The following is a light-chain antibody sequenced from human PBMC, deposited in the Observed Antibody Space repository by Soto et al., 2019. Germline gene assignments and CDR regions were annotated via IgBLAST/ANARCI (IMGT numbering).Light chain of an antibody. CDR3: QQYDTSPRT. Sequence: EVMLTQSPGTLSLSPGERATLSCRASQSVSSNYLAWYQQKFGQAPRLLIYGASNRATGIPDRFSGSGSGTDFTLTIRRREPEDFAVYYCQQYDTSPRTFGQGTKVEFK. J-gene: IGKJ1*01. CDR1: QSVSSNY. CDR2: GAS. V-gene: IGKV3-20*01.